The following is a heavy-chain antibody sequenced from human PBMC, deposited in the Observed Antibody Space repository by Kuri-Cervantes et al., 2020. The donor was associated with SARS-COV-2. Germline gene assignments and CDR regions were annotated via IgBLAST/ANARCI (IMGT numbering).Heavy chain of an antibody. CDR2: TYSGGST. D-gene: IGHD5-18*01. CDR1: GFTGSGNY. Sequence: GGSLRLSCAASGFTGSGNYMSWVRQAPGKGLEWVSVTYSGGSTYYADSVMGRFTISRDNSKNTLHLQMNSLRAEDTAVYYCARTDTAMGDLDYWGQGTLVTVSS. CDR3: ARTDTAMGDLDY. V-gene: IGHV3-53*01. J-gene: IGHJ4*02.